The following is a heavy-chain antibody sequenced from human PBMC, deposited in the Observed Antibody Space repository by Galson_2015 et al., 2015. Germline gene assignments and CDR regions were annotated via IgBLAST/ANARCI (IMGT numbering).Heavy chain of an antibody. CDR1: GYTFTSYA. D-gene: IGHD1-26*01. J-gene: IGHJ4*02. Sequence: QSGAEVTKPGESLTISCKASGYTFTSYAMHWVRQAPGQRLEWMGWINAGNGNTKYSQKFQGRVTITRDTSASTAYMELSSLRSEDTAVYYCARDWRGVGATSFFDYWGQGTLVTVSS. CDR3: ARDWRGVGATSFFDY. V-gene: IGHV1-3*01. CDR2: INAGNGNT.